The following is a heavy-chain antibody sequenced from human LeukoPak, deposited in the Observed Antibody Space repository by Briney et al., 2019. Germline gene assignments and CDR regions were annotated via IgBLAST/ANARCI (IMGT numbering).Heavy chain of an antibody. D-gene: IGHD1-26*01. V-gene: IGHV4-39*01. J-gene: IGHJ3*02. CDR3: ATPYSGGYQGLDI. Sequence: SETLSLXCTDSGGSISSNKYYWGWIRQPPGKGLEWIGSIYYSGSTYYNPTLKSRVTIFVDTSKNQFSLKLSSVTAADTAVYYCATPYSGGYQGLDIWGQGTMVTVSS. CDR2: IYYSGST. CDR1: GGSISSNKYY.